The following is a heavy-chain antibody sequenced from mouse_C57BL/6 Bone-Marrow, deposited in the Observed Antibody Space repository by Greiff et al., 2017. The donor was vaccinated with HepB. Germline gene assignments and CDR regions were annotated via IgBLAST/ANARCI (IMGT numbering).Heavy chain of an antibody. Sequence: EVQRVESGAELVRPGSSVKMSCKTSGYTFTSYGINWVKQRPGQGLEWIGYIYIGNGYTEYNEKFKGKATLTSDTSSSTAYMQLSSLTSEDSAIYFCARGEYYGSSQGYAMDYWGQGTSVTVSS. J-gene: IGHJ4*01. CDR1: GYTFTSYG. D-gene: IGHD1-1*01. V-gene: IGHV1-58*01. CDR2: IYIGNGYT. CDR3: ARGEYYGSSQGYAMDY.